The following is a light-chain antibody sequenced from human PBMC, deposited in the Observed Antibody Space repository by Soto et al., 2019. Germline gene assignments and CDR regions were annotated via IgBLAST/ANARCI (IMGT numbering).Light chain of an antibody. J-gene: IGKJ1*01. CDR2: GTS. CDR3: QEYGSSRT. Sequence: ELVLTQSPGTLSLSPGERATLSCRASQSVSSSYLAWYQQKPGQAPRLLIYGTSSRAPGIPDRFSGSGSGRDFPLIISRLDPEDFAVYYCQEYGSSRTFGQGTKVEVK. CDR1: QSVSSSY. V-gene: IGKV3-20*01.